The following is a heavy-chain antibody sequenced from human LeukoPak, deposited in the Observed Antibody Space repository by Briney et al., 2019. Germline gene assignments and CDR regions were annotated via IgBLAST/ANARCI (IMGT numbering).Heavy chain of an antibody. CDR1: GFTFSGSA. CDR2: IRSKANSYAT. V-gene: IGHV3-73*01. J-gene: IGHJ4*02. Sequence: PGGSLRLSCAASGFTFSGSAMHWVRQASGKGLEWVGRIRSKANSYATAYAASVKGWFTISRDDSKNTAYLQMNSLKTEDTAVYYCTRLIAAAKKFDYWGQGTLVTVSS. CDR3: TRLIAAAKKFDY. D-gene: IGHD6-13*01.